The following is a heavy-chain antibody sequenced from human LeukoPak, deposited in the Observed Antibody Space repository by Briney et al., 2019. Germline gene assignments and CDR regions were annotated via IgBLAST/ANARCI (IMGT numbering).Heavy chain of an antibody. V-gene: IGHV3-11*01. Sequence: GGSLRLSCAASGFSFSDHYMTWMRHAPGKGLEWISYITSSGRSTDYTDSVKGRFIISRDNAMNSLFLQMSSLRVDDTAVYYCTRDPDYGDPDWGQGTLVTVSS. CDR3: TRDPDYGDPD. J-gene: IGHJ4*02. CDR2: ITSSGRST. CDR1: GFSFSDHY. D-gene: IGHD2-21*01.